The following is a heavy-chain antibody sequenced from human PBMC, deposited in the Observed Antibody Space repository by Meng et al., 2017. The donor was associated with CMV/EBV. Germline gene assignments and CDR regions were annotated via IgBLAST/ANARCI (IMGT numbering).Heavy chain of an antibody. CDR1: GFTFSSYA. D-gene: IGHD3-22*01. CDR3: AGPQPAYYDSSAPKS. V-gene: IGHV3-21*01. Sequence: GESLKISCTASGFTFSSYAMSWVRQAPGKGLEWVSSISSSSSYIYYADSVKGRFTISRDNAKNSLYLQMNSLRAEDTAVYYCAGPQPAYYDSSAPKSWGQGTLVTVSS. J-gene: IGHJ5*02. CDR2: ISSSSSYI.